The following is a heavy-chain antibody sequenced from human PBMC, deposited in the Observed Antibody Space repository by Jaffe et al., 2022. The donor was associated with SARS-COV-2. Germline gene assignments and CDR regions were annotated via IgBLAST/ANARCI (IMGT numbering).Heavy chain of an antibody. CDR2: ICSGGDCT. V-gene: IGHV3-23*01. D-gene: IGHD4-4*01. CDR3: TKDHADPVTVMSLAPGY. Sequence: EVQLLESGGGLVQPGGSLRLSCAGSGFTFSSYVMNWVRQAPGKGLEWVSTICSGGDCTYYADSVKGRFTISRDNSKNTLYLQMNILRAEDTAVYYCTKDHADPVTVMSLAPGYWGQGTLVTVSS. CDR1: GFTFSSYV. J-gene: IGHJ4*02.